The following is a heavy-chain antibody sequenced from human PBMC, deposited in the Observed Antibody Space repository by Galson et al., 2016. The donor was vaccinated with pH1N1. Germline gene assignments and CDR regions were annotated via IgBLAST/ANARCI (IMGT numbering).Heavy chain of an antibody. CDR3: VREIRDDYNYGNFDY. CDR1: RFTFSTYW. V-gene: IGHV3-7*01. Sequence: SLRLSCAASRFTFSTYWMTWVRQAPGKGLEWVANIKQDESQKYYVDSVKGRFTISRDNAKNTLYLQMNSLRAEDTAIYYCVREIRDDYNYGNFDYWGQGTLVTFSS. D-gene: IGHD5-24*01. J-gene: IGHJ4*02. CDR2: IKQDESQK.